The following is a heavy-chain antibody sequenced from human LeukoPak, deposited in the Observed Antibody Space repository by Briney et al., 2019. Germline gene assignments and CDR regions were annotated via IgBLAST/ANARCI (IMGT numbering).Heavy chain of an antibody. J-gene: IGHJ1*01. V-gene: IGHV1-2*02. D-gene: IGHD5-24*01. CDR1: GYTFTGYY. Sequence: ASVKVSCKASGYTFTGYYMHWVRQAPGQGLEWMGWINPNSGGTNYAQKFQGRVTMTRDTSISTAYMELSRLRSDDTAVYYCAREGRRDGYNEKYFRHWGQGTLVTVSS. CDR3: AREGRRDGYNEKYFRH. CDR2: INPNSGGT.